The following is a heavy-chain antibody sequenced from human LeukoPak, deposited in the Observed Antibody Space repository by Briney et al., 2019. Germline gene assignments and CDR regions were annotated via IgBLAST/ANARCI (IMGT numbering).Heavy chain of an antibody. D-gene: IGHD3-22*01. CDR3: AKRGVVIRVILVGFHKEAYYFDS. CDR2: ISYDGTNK. Sequence: GGSLRLSCAASGFTFSSYAMHWVRQAPGKGLEWVAVISYDGTNKYYADSVKGRFTISRDNSKNTLYLQMNSLRAEDTAVYFCAKRGVVIRVILVGFHKEAYYFDSWGQGALVTVSS. CDR1: GFTFSSYA. J-gene: IGHJ4*02. V-gene: IGHV3-30*04.